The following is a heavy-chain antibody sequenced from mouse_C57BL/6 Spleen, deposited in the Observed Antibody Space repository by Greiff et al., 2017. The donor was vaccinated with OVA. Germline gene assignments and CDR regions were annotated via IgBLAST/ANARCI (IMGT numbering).Heavy chain of an antibody. CDR3: ARGGYYDYDRAY. V-gene: IGHV1-81*01. Sequence: QVQLKQSGAELARPGASVKLSCKASGYTFTSYGISWVKQRTGQGLEWIGEIYPRSGNTYYNEKFKGKATLTADKSSSTAYMELRSLTSEDSAVYFCARGGYYDYDRAYWGQGTLVTVSA. D-gene: IGHD2-4*01. CDR2: IYPRSGNT. CDR1: GYTFTSYG. J-gene: IGHJ3*01.